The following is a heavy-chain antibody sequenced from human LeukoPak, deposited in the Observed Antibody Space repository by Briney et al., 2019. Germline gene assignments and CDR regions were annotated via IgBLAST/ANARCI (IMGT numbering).Heavy chain of an antibody. CDR3: ARGADSSGYRIFFDI. D-gene: IGHD3-22*01. J-gene: IGHJ3*02. CDR2: IYYSGST. Sequence: RPSETLSLICIVSGDSISTYYWSWIRQPPGKGLEWIGYIYYSGSTNYNPSLKSRVTISVDTSKNQFSLKLSSVTAADTAVYYCARGADSSGYRIFFDIWGQGTMVTVSS. CDR1: GDSISTYY. V-gene: IGHV4-59*01.